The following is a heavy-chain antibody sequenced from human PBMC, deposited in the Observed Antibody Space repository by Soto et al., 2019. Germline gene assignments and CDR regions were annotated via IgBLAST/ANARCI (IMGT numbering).Heavy chain of an antibody. V-gene: IGHV4-59*06. CDR2: IYYSGST. D-gene: IGHD2-15*01. J-gene: IGHJ6*02. CDR3: ARDRSVVVVAATEPRRYYGMDV. CDR1: GGSISSYY. Sequence: SETLSLTCTVSGGSISSYYCSWMRQHPGKGLEWIGYIYYSGSTYYNPSLKSRVTISVDTSKNQFSLKLSSVTAADTAVYYCARDRSVVVVAATEPRRYYGMDVWGQGTTVTVSS.